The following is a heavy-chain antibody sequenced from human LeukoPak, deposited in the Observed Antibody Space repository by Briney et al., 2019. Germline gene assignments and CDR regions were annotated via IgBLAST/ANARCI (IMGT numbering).Heavy chain of an antibody. Sequence: PSETLSLTCAVYGGSFSGYYWSWIRQPPGKGLEWIGEINHSGSTNYNPSLKSRVTISVDTSKNQFSLKLSSVTAADTAVYYCATVRYYDSSGPYYFDYWGQGTLVTVSS. CDR1: GGSFSGYY. V-gene: IGHV4-34*01. D-gene: IGHD3-22*01. CDR2: INHSGST. J-gene: IGHJ4*02. CDR3: ATVRYYDSSGPYYFDY.